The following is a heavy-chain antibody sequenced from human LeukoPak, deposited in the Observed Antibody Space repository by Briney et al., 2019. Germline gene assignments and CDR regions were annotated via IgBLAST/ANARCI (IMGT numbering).Heavy chain of an antibody. CDR2: IYTSGST. V-gene: IGHV4-4*07. J-gene: IGHJ6*03. CDR1: GGSISSYY. D-gene: IGHD4-23*01. CDR3: ARDRVDGGNYYYYYMDV. Sequence: SETLSLTCTVSGGSISSYYWGWIRQPAGKGLEWIGRIYTSGSTNYNPSLKSRVTMSVDTSKNQFSLKLSSVTAADTAVYYCARDRVDGGNYYYYYMDVWGKGTTVTVSS.